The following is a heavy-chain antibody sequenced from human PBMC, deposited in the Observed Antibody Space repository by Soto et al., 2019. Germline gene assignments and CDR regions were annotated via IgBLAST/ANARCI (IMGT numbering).Heavy chain of an antibody. V-gene: IGHV3-30*18. CDR1: GFTFSSYA. Sequence: GGSLRLSCVVSGFTFSSYAMHWVRQAPGKGLEWVAIMSSDGSNEYYADSVKGRFTIFRDNSKNTLYLQINSLRTEDTAVYHCAKNHHASGDYYGLDFWGQGTTVTVSS. CDR2: MSSDGSNE. CDR3: AKNHHASGDYYGLDF. D-gene: IGHD1-26*01. J-gene: IGHJ6*02.